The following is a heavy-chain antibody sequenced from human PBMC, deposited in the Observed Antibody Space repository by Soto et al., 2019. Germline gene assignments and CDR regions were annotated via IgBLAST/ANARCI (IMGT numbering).Heavy chain of an antibody. Sequence: SETLSLTCAVYGGSFSGYYWSWIRQPPGRGLEWIGEINHSGSTNYNPSLKSRVTISVDTSKNQFSLKLSSVTAADTAVYYCAREKGDYAEIYYYMDVWGKGTTVTVSS. J-gene: IGHJ6*03. V-gene: IGHV4-34*01. D-gene: IGHD4-17*01. CDR3: AREKGDYAEIYYYMDV. CDR2: INHSGST. CDR1: GGSFSGYY.